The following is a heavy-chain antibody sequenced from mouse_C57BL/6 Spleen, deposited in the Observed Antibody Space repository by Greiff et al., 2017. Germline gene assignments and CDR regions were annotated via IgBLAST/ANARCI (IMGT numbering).Heavy chain of an antibody. CDR1: GYAFSSSW. Sequence: QVQLQQSGPELVKPGASVKISCKASGYAFSSSWMNWVKQRPGKGLEWIGRIYPGDGDTNYNGKFKGKATLTADKSASTAYMQLSSLTSADSAVYFGARLTLPIDYYLDYWGQGTTLTVSS. CDR3: ARLTLPIDYYLDY. CDR2: IYPGDGDT. J-gene: IGHJ2*01. V-gene: IGHV1-82*01. D-gene: IGHD2-4*01.